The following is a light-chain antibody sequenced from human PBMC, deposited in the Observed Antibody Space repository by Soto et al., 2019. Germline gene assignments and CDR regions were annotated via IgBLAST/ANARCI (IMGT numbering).Light chain of an antibody. CDR2: LGS. Sequence: EIVMTQSPLSLPATPGEPASISCRSSQSLLHSNGNDFLEWYLQKPGQSPQLLIYLGSNRASGGPDRFSGSGSGSDFTLKISRVEAEDVGVYYCMQALQTPFTFGPGTKVDIK. CDR1: QSLLHSNGNDF. V-gene: IGKV2-28*01. J-gene: IGKJ3*01. CDR3: MQALQTPFT.